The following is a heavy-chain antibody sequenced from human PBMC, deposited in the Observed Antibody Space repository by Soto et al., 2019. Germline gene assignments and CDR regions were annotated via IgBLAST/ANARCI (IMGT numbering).Heavy chain of an antibody. D-gene: IGHD3-10*01. Sequence: PGGSLRLSCAASGFTFSSYGMHWVRQAPGKGLEWVAVIWYDGSNKYYADSVKGRFTISRDNSKNTLYLQMNSLRAEDTAVYYCARGGSGSYYTTHYYYGMDVWGQGTTVTVSS. CDR3: ARGGSGSYYTTHYYYGMDV. V-gene: IGHV3-33*01. J-gene: IGHJ6*02. CDR1: GFTFSSYG. CDR2: IWYDGSNK.